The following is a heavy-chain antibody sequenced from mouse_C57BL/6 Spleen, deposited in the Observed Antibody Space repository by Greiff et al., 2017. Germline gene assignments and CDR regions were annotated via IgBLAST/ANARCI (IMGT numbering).Heavy chain of an antibody. Sequence: EVKVEESGGGLVQPGGSMKLSCVASGFTFSNYWMNWVRQSPEKGLELVAQIRLKSDNYATHYAESVKGRFTISRDDSKSSVYLQMNNLRAEDTGIYYCTRANWDVAWFAYWGQGTLVTVSA. CDR3: TRANWDVAWFAY. CDR1: GFTFSNYW. D-gene: IGHD4-1*01. J-gene: IGHJ3*01. CDR2: IRLKSDNYAT. V-gene: IGHV6-3*01.